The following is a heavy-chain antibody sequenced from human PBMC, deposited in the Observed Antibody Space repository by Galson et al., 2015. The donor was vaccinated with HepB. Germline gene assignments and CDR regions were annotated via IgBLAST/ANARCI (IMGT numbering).Heavy chain of an antibody. Sequence: SLRLSCAASGFTFDDYAMHWVRHAPGKGLEWVSGISWNSGSIGYADSVKGRFTISRDNAKNSLYLQMNSLRAEDTALYYCAKDRRGYSSGYYNFDYWGQGTLVTVSS. D-gene: IGHD3-22*01. CDR3: AKDRRGYSSGYYNFDY. CDR1: GFTFDDYA. J-gene: IGHJ4*02. V-gene: IGHV3-9*01. CDR2: ISWNSGSI.